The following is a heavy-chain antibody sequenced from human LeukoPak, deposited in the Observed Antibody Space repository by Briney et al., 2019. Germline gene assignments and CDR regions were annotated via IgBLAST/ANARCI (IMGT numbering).Heavy chain of an antibody. CDR3: ARDPDIGAFDI. J-gene: IGHJ3*02. CDR2: ISSSSSYI. D-gene: IGHD5-12*01. CDR1: GFTFSSYS. Sequence: SGGSLRLSCAASGFTFSSYSMNWVRQAPGKGLEWVSSISSSSSYIYYADSVKGRFTISRDNAKNSLYLQMNSLRAEDTAVYYCARDPDIGAFDIWGQGTMVTVSS. V-gene: IGHV3-21*01.